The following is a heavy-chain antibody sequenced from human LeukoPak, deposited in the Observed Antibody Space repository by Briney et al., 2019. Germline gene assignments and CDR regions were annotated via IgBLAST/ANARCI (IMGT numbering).Heavy chain of an antibody. Sequence: GGSLRLSCAASGFTFSTYSMNWVRQAPGRGLEWVSSISGSSTYIYYADSLKGRFTISRDNAKNSLYLQMNSLRAEDTAVYYCARKGYYDTTGYYYDYWGQGTLVTVSS. J-gene: IGHJ4*02. CDR3: ARKGYYDTTGYYYDY. CDR1: GFTFSTYS. V-gene: IGHV3-21*01. D-gene: IGHD3-22*01. CDR2: ISGSSTYI.